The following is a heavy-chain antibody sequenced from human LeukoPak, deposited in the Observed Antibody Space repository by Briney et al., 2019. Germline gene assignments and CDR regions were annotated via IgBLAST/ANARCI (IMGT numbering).Heavy chain of an antibody. J-gene: IGHJ4*02. Sequence: GESLKTSCRGSGYTFTNYLLGWVRPLPGKGLEVVGVDSPDDSNAKYSPSFQGQVTISADKSINTAYLQWSSLKASDTAMYYCARFNNRDADYWGQGTLVTVSS. CDR1: GYTFTNYL. V-gene: IGHV5-51*01. CDR2: DSPDDSNA. CDR3: ARFNNRDADY. D-gene: IGHD1-20*01.